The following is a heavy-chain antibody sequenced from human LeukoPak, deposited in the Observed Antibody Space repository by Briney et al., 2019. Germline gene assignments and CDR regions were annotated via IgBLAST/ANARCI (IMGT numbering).Heavy chain of an antibody. CDR3: ARVGYYSSGPFSYFDS. V-gene: IGHV3-30-3*01. CDR1: GFTFSRYA. CDR2: ISYGGSNE. J-gene: IGHJ4*02. Sequence: GGSLRLSCAASGFTFSRYAMHWVRQAPGEGLEWVTVISYGGSNEYYADSVKRRFTISRDSSENTLYLQMNSLRVEATAVYYCARVGYYSSGPFSYFDSWGEGNLVTVSS. D-gene: IGHD3-10*01.